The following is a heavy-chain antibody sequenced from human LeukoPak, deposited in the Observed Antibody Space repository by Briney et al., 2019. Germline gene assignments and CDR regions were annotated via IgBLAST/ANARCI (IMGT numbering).Heavy chain of an antibody. CDR2: IYYSGST. D-gene: IGHD5-24*01. CDR1: GGSISSYY. V-gene: IGHV4-59*08. Sequence: PSETLSLTCTVSGGSISSYYWSWIRQPPGKGLEWIGYIYYSGSTNYNPSLKSRVTISVDTSKNQFSLKLSSVTAADTAVYYCARTSAGWLQYSWGQGTLVTVSS. J-gene: IGHJ4*02. CDR3: ARTSAGWLQYS.